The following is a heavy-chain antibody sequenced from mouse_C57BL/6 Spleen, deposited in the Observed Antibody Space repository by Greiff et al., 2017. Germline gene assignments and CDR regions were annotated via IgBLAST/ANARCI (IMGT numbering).Heavy chain of an antibody. V-gene: IGHV1-53*01. Sequence: QVQLQQPGTELVKPGASVKLSCKASGYTFTSYWMNWVKQRPGQGLEWIGNINPSNGGTNYNEKFKSKATLTVDKSSSTAYMQLSSLTSEDSAVYYCARSLLHYLYFDYWGQGTTLTVSS. CDR2: INPSNGGT. J-gene: IGHJ2*01. D-gene: IGHD1-2*01. CDR3: ARSLLHYLYFDY. CDR1: GYTFTSYW.